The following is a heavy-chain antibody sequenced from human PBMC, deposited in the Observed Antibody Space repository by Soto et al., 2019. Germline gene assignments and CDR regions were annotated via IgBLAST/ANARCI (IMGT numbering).Heavy chain of an antibody. Sequence: GGSLRLSCAASGFTFSSYGMHWVRQAPVKGLEWVAVISYDGTNKYYADSVKGRFTISRDNSKNTLYLQINGLRTEDTAVYYCARHHAGIAAADPVWFDPWGQGTLVTVSS. D-gene: IGHD6-13*01. V-gene: IGHV3-30*03. CDR2: ISYDGTNK. J-gene: IGHJ5*02. CDR1: GFTFSSYG. CDR3: ARHHAGIAAADPVWFDP.